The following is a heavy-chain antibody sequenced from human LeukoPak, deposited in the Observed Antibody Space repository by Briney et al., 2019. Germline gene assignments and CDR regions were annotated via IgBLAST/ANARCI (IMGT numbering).Heavy chain of an antibody. CDR2: IYTSGST. V-gene: IGHV4-61*02. CDR3: ARDGRYYFDY. J-gene: IGHJ4*02. Sequence: PSQTLSLTCTVSGGSISSGSYYWSWIRQPAGKGLEWIGRIYTSGSTNYNPSLKSRVTISVDTSKNQFSLKLSSVTAADTAVYCCARDGRYYFDYWGQGTLVTVSS. CDR1: GGSISSGSYY.